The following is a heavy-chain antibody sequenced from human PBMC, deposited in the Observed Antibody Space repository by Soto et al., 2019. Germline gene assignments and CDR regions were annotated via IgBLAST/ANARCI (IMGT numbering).Heavy chain of an antibody. CDR1: GFTFSSYA. CDR3: ARDRHIVVVTASVDY. Sequence: QVQLVESGGGVVQPGRSLRLSCAASGFTFSSYAMHWVRQAPGKGLEWVAVISYDGSNKYYADSVKGRFTISRDNSKNTLYLQMNRLRAEDTAVYYCARDRHIVVVTASVDYWGQGTLVTVSS. V-gene: IGHV3-30-3*01. J-gene: IGHJ4*02. D-gene: IGHD2-21*02. CDR2: ISYDGSNK.